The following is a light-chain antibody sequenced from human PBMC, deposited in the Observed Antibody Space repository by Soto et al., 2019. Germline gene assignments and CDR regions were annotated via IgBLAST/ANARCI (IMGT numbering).Light chain of an antibody. Sequence: QSVLTQPASVSGSPGQSITISCTGTSSDVGGYNYVSWLQQHPGKVPKLIIYDVSSRPSGVSNRFSGSKSGNTASLTISGLQAEDEADYYCTSYTSSNTHVFGGGTKDTDL. CDR1: SSDVGGYNY. V-gene: IGLV2-14*01. CDR3: TSYTSSNTHV. J-gene: IGLJ1*01. CDR2: DVS.